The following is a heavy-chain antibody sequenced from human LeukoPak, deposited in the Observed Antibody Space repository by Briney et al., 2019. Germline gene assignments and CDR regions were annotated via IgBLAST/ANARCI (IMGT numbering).Heavy chain of an antibody. Sequence: GGSLRLSCAASGFTFSSYEMNWVRQAPGKGLEWVSYISSSGSTIYYADSVKGRFTISRDNAKNSLYLQMNSLRAEDTAVYYCAREKLVPSTPYPSLFDYWGQGTLVTVSS. D-gene: IGHD3-10*01. CDR2: ISSSGSTI. CDR1: GFTFSSYE. CDR3: AREKLVPSTPYPSLFDY. J-gene: IGHJ4*02. V-gene: IGHV3-48*03.